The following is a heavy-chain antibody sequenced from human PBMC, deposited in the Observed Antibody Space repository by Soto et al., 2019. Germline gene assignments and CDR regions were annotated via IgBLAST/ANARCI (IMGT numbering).Heavy chain of an antibody. D-gene: IGHD4-17*01. V-gene: IGHV1-69*13. CDR2: IIPIFGTA. J-gene: IGHJ6*02. CDR3: ARENDYGGNPLYYYYGMDV. Sequence: GASVKVSCKASGGTFSSYAISWVRQAPGQGLGWMGGIIPIFGTANYAQKFQGRVTITADESTSTAYMELSSLRSEDTAVYYCARENDYGGNPLYYYYGMDVWGQGTTVTVSS. CDR1: GGTFSSYA.